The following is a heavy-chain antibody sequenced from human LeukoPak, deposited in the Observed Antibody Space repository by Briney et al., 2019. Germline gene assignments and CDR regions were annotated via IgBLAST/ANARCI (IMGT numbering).Heavy chain of an antibody. CDR2: IYHTGAI. D-gene: IGHD1-26*01. J-gene: IGHJ4*02. Sequence: ETLSLTCTVSGGSITHFFWSFIRQPPTKGLEYIGYIYHTGAIDYNPSLKSRLTMSADKSTNQFSLNLRSVTAADTAVYYCARGGVWELLDYWGQGTLVTVSS. V-gene: IGHV4-59*01. CDR3: ARGGVWELLDY. CDR1: GGSITHFF.